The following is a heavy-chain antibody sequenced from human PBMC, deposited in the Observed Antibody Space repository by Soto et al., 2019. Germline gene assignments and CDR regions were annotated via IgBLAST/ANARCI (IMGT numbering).Heavy chain of an antibody. J-gene: IGHJ4*02. CDR2: ISGSGGST. CDR1: GFTFSSYA. D-gene: IGHD3-3*01. V-gene: IGHV3-23*01. CDR3: AKADDSYYFDY. Sequence: GGSLRLSCAASGFTFSSYAMSWVRQAPGKGLEWVSAISGSGGSTYYADSEKVRFTISRDNSKNTLYLQMNSLRAEDTAVYYCAKADDSYYFDYWGQGTLVTVSS.